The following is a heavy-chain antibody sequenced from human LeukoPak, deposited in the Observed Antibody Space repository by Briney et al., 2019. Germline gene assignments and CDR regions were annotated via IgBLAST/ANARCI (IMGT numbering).Heavy chain of an antibody. J-gene: IGHJ4*02. D-gene: IGHD3-22*01. CDR2: IKSKTDGGTT. CDR1: GFTFSNAW. Sequence: GGSLRLSCAASGFTFSNAWMSWVRQAPGKGLEWVGRIKSKTDGGTTDYAAPVKGRFTISRDDSKNTLYLQMNSLKTEDTAVYYCTTDYYDSSGYHSLEYWGQGTLVTVSS. CDR3: TTDYYDSSGYHSLEY. V-gene: IGHV3-15*01.